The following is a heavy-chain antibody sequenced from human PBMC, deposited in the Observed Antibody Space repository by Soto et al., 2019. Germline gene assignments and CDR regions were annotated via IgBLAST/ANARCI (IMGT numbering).Heavy chain of an antibody. CDR2: IWYDGSNK. V-gene: IGHV3-33*01. J-gene: IGHJ6*02. D-gene: IGHD5-18*01. Sequence: GGSLRLSCAASGFTFSSYGMHWVRQAPGKGLEWVAVIWYDGSNKYYADSVKGRFTISRDNSKNTLYLQMNSLRSEDTAVYYCAADFRHTAMVRGYYYYGMDVWGQGTTVTVSS. CDR1: GFTFSSYG. CDR3: AADFRHTAMVRGYYYYGMDV.